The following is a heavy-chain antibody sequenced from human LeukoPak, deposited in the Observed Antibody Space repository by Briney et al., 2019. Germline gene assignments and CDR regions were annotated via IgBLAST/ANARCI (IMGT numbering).Heavy chain of an antibody. J-gene: IGHJ4*02. CDR2: INNGGTAT. Sequence: GGFLRLSCAASGFTFNYFWMHWVRQVPGKGLVWVSGINNGGTATYYADSVKGRFTISRDNAKNTVYLQMNGLRAEDTTVYYCATVSEYWGQGTLVTVSS. V-gene: IGHV3-74*01. CDR1: GFTFNYFW. CDR3: ATVSEY.